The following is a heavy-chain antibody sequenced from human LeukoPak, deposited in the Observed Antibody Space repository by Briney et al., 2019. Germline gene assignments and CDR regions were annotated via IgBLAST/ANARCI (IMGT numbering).Heavy chain of an antibody. CDR1: GFTFDDYA. D-gene: IGHD6-13*01. CDR3: ATAGTATAEFDY. J-gene: IGHJ4*02. V-gene: IGHV3-9*01. Sequence: PGRSLRLSCAASGFTFDDYAMHWVRQAPGKGLEWVSSISWNSGTIDYADSVKGQFTISRDNAKNSLYLQMNSLRAEDTALYYCATAGTATAEFDYWGQGTLVTVSS. CDR2: ISWNSGTI.